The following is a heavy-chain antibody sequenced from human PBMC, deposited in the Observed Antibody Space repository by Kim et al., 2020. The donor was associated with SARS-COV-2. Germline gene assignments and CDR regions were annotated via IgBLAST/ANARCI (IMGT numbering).Heavy chain of an antibody. CDR3: DAFDI. J-gene: IGHJ3*02. D-gene: IGHD3-22*01. V-gene: IGHV4-34*07. Sequence: SETLSLTCAVYGGSLNGHFWTWIRQSPGKGLEWIGEINHNGIVKSNPSLPSLKSRVTISLDTSTNQFSLCARISDANYYDGSVGDAFDIWGQGTMVTVSS. CDR2: INHNGIV. CDR1: GGSLNGHF.